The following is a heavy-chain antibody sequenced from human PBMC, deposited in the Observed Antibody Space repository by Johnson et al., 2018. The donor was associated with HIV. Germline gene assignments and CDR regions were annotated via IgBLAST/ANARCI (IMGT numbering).Heavy chain of an antibody. V-gene: IGHV3-23*04. J-gene: IGHJ3*02. Sequence: VQLVESGGGLVQPGGYLRLSCVASGFSFIDYAMIWVRQAPGKGLAWVSFISGGEDDTYYADSVKGRFTISRDNSKTTLYLQMNSLRDEDTAVYYCANSLLLDAFNIWGQGTMVTVSS. CDR1: GFSFIDYA. CDR3: ANSLLLDAFNI. CDR2: ISGGEDDT.